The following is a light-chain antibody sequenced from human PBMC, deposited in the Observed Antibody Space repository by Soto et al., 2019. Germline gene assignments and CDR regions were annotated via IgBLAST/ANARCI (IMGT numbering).Light chain of an antibody. Sequence: DIQITQSPSTLSASLGDRVTITCRASQSISSWLAWYQQKPGKAPKLLIYDASSLESGVPSRFSGSGSGTEFTLTISSLQPDDFTTFYCQQYKDYTWTFGQGTKVDIK. CDR2: DAS. J-gene: IGKJ1*01. V-gene: IGKV1-5*01. CDR1: QSISSW. CDR3: QQYKDYTWT.